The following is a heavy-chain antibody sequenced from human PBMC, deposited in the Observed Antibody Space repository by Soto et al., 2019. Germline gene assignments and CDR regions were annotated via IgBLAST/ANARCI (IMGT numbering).Heavy chain of an antibody. Sequence: EVQLVESGGGLVQPGGSLSLSGAASGFSFSTHYMNWVRQAPGKGLDWVSCMSSMGSDLYYTDSVKGRVTISRDTAKHSLYLQMNSLRDEDTAVYYCATDFKDGMAVATFDYWGQGALVTVSS. CDR1: GFSFSTHY. CDR2: MSSMGSDL. J-gene: IGHJ4*02. CDR3: ATDFKDGMAVATFDY. V-gene: IGHV3-48*02. D-gene: IGHD2-15*01.